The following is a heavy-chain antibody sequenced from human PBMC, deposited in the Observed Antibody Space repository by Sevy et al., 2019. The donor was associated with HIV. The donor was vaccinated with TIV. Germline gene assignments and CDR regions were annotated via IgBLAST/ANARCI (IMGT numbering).Heavy chain of an antibody. J-gene: IGHJ4*02. CDR3: ARGKSGYCYALNY. V-gene: IGHV3-66*01. CDR1: GFTVNSNY. Sequence: GGSLRLSCAASGFTVNSNYMTWVRQAPGKGLEGVSVIHSDDTTYHADSVKDRFTISIDNFKNTLYLHMSSLRAEDTAVYYCARGKSGYCYALNYWGQGTLVTVSS. CDR2: IHSDDTT. D-gene: IGHD5-18*01.